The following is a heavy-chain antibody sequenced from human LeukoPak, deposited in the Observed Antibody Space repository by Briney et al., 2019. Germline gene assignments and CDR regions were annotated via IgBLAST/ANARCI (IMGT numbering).Heavy chain of an antibody. J-gene: IGHJ4*02. CDR1: GFTFSSYE. V-gene: IGHV3-48*03. CDR2: ISSSGSTI. D-gene: IGHD5-18*01. Sequence: QPGGSLRLSCAASGFTFSSYEMNWVRQAPGKGLEWVSYISSSGSTIYYADSVKGRFTISRDNAKNSLYLQMNSLRAEDTAVYYCARNGDGRGYSYGPFGYWGQGTLVTVSS. CDR3: ARNGDGRGYSYGPFGY.